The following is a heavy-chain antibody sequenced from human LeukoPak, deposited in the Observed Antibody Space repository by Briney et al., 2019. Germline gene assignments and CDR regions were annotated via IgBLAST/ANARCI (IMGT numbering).Heavy chain of an antibody. Sequence: GGSLRLSCAASGFTFNNYAMNWLRQAPGKGLEGVSSISGGGETTYYADSAKGRFTISRDNSKNTLYLQMNSLRAEDTAVYYCAKELAAVAGLGGNYFDYWGQGTLVTVSS. D-gene: IGHD6-19*01. CDR1: GFTFNNYA. CDR2: ISGGGETT. CDR3: AKELAAVAGLGGNYFDY. J-gene: IGHJ4*02. V-gene: IGHV3-23*01.